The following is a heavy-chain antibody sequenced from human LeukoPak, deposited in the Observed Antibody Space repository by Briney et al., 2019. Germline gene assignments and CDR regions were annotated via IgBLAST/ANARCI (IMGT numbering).Heavy chain of an antibody. CDR1: CGSISSPTYY. CDR2: IHYSGSP. V-gene: IGHV4-39*01. D-gene: IGHD3-10*01. J-gene: IGHJ1*01. Sequence: SETLSLTCTVSCGSISSPTYYWAGIRQPPGKGLEWMGTIHYSGSPLYNPSLKRRVTICVDTSKNDFSLKVLSVTRADPGVFSCSRLGGYYAPTEYWGQGTLVTVSS. CDR3: SRLGGYYAPTEY.